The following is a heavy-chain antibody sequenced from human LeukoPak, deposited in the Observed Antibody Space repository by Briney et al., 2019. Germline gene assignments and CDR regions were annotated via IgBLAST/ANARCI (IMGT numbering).Heavy chain of an antibody. CDR1: GGSIGSYY. Sequence: SETLSLTCTVSGGSIGSYYWSWIRQPAGKGLEWIGRIYTSGSTNYNPSLKSRVTMSVDTSKNQFSLKLSSVTAADTAVYYCARGLDILTGYYSDNWFDPWGQGTLVTVSS. D-gene: IGHD3-9*01. J-gene: IGHJ5*02. CDR3: ARGLDILTGYYSDNWFDP. V-gene: IGHV4-4*07. CDR2: IYTSGST.